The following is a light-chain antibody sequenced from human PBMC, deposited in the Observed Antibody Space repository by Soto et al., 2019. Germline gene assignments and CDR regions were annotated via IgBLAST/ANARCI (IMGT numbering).Light chain of an antibody. CDR3: QQYAGSRST. J-gene: IGKJ4*01. V-gene: IGKV1-9*01. Sequence: DIQLTQSPSFLSASVGDRVTMTCRASLGISGYLAWYQQKPGRVPRLLIYSASSLQSGVPSRFSGSGSGTEFTLTISRLEPEDCAVYYCQQYAGSRSTFGGGTKVEIK. CDR1: LGISGY. CDR2: SAS.